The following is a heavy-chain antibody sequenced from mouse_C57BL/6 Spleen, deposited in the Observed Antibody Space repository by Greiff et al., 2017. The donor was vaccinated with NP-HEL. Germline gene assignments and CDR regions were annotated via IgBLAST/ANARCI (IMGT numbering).Heavy chain of an antibody. V-gene: IGHV1-53*01. J-gene: IGHJ2*01. CDR1: GYTFTSYW. CDR2: INPSNGGT. D-gene: IGHD2-1*01. CDR3: ARLDLLSYYFDY. Sequence: VQLQQSGTELVKPGASVKLSCKASGYTFTSYWMHWVKQRPGQGLEWIGNINPSNGGTNYNEKFKSKATLTVDKSSSTAYMQLSSLTSEDSAVYYCARLDLLSYYFDYWGQGTTLTVSS.